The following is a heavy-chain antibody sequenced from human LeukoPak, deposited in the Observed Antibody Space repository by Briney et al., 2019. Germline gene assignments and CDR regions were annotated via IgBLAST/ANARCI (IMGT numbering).Heavy chain of an antibody. CDR2: IYPRDSEI. CDR1: GYYLTSYW. Sequence: GESLKISCMASGYYLTSYWIGSVRQRPGTGLEWMGVIYPRDSEIRYSPSFQGQITISVDKSIRTTYLQWNSLKASDTAMYYCARRDDGSGSRYWFDPWGQGTLVTVSS. D-gene: IGHD3-10*01. V-gene: IGHV5-51*01. CDR3: ARRDDGSGSRYWFDP. J-gene: IGHJ5*02.